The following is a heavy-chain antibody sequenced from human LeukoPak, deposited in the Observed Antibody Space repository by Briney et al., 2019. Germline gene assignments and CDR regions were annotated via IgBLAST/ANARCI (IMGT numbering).Heavy chain of an antibody. CDR3: ARARRGRLSGSLGVLFASYYTYYYMDV. CDR1: GYTFTKYY. Sequence: ASVKVSCKASGYTFTKYYIHWVRQAPGQGLEWMGMINPSDGATTYAQRFQGRVIMTRDMSTTTVYMDLRSLRSEDTAVYFCARARRGRLSGSLGVLFASYYTYYYMDVWGRGTTVSVSS. CDR2: INPSDGAT. V-gene: IGHV1-46*01. J-gene: IGHJ6*03. D-gene: IGHD1-26*01.